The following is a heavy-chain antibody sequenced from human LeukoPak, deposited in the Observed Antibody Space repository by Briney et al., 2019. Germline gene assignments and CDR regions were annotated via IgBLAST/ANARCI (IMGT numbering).Heavy chain of an antibody. Sequence: GGSLRLSCAASGFTFSSYSMNCVRQAPGKGLEWVSSISSSSSYIYYADSVKGRFTISRDNAKNSLYLQMNSLRAEDTAVYYCARDLVGDAFDIWGQGTMVTVSS. CDR3: ARDLVGDAFDI. D-gene: IGHD3-9*01. V-gene: IGHV3-21*01. CDR2: ISSSSSYI. J-gene: IGHJ3*02. CDR1: GFTFSSYS.